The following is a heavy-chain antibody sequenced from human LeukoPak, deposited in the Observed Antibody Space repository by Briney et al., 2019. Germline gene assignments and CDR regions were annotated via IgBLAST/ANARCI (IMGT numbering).Heavy chain of an antibody. CDR3: ARLIAAAGTYSWFDP. CDR1: GGSISSYY. Sequence: KPSETLSLTCTVSGGSISSYYWSWIRQPAGKGLEWIGRIYTSGSTNYNPSLKSQVTISVDTSKNQFSLKLSSVTAADTAVYYCARLIAAAGTYSWFDPWGQGTLVTVSS. J-gene: IGHJ5*02. CDR2: IYTSGST. V-gene: IGHV4-4*07. D-gene: IGHD6-13*01.